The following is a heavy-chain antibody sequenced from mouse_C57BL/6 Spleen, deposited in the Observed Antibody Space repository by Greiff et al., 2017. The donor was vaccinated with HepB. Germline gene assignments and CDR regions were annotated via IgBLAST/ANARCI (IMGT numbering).Heavy chain of an antibody. V-gene: IGHV1-15*01. J-gene: IGHJ3*01. Sequence: QVHVKQSGAELVRPGASVTLSCKASGYTFTDYEMHWVKQTPVHGLEWIGAIDPETGGTAYNQKFKGKAILTADKSSSTAYMELRSLTSEDSAVYYCTRYYGSSQAWFAYWGQGTLVTVSA. CDR2: IDPETGGT. CDR3: TRYYGSSQAWFAY. D-gene: IGHD1-1*01. CDR1: GYTFTDYE.